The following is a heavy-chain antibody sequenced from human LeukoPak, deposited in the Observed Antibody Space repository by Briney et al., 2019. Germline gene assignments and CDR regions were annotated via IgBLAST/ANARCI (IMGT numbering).Heavy chain of an antibody. Sequence: GSSVKVSCKASGGSFSNHVFTWVRQAPGQGLEWMGGIIPIFGTANYAQKFQGRVTITADESTSTAYMELSSLRSEDTAVYYCATDPWFGELTSGDYWGQGTLVTVSS. CDR3: ATDPWFGELTSGDY. CDR1: GGSFSNHV. D-gene: IGHD3-10*01. CDR2: IIPIFGTA. V-gene: IGHV1-69*01. J-gene: IGHJ4*02.